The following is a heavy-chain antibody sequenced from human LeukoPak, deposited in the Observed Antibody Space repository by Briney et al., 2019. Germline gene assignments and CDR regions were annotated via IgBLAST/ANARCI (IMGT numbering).Heavy chain of an antibody. CDR3: ATSRPSYCSSRCALYGMDV. CDR1: GYTLTELS. J-gene: IGHJ6*02. V-gene: IGHV1-24*01. CDR2: FDPEDGET. D-gene: IGHD2-2*01. Sequence: GASVKVSCTVSGYTLTELSMHWVRQAPGKGLEWMGGFDPEDGETIYAQKFQGRVTMTEDTSTDTAYMELSSLRSEDTAVYYCATSRPSYCSSRCALYGMDVWGQGTTVTVSS.